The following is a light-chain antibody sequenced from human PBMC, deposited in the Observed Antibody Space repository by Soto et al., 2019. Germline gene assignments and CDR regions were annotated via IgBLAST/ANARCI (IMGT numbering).Light chain of an antibody. CDR2: GAS. CDR1: QSVSSN. CDR3: QQYNTSPRT. V-gene: IGKV3D-15*01. Sequence: IVMTQSPATLSVSPGERATLSCRASQSVSSNLAWYQQRPGQAPRLLIYGASSRATGIPDRFSGSGSGTEFTLTISRLEPEDFAVHYCQQYNTSPRTFGQGTKVDIK. J-gene: IGKJ1*01.